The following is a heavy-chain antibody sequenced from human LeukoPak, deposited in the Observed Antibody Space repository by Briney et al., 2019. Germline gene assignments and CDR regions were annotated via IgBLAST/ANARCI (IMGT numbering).Heavy chain of an antibody. J-gene: IGHJ4*02. Sequence: SGGSLRLSCAASGFTLSTYVMSWVRQAPGKGLECVSTISGRDVSTDYADSVKGRFTISRDNSKNTLYLQMNSLRAEDTAVYYCANAKYYSSGWSLYYFNYWGQGTLVTVSS. CDR1: GFTLSTYV. D-gene: IGHD6-19*01. V-gene: IGHV3-23*01. CDR2: ISGRDVST. CDR3: ANAKYYSSGWSLYYFNY.